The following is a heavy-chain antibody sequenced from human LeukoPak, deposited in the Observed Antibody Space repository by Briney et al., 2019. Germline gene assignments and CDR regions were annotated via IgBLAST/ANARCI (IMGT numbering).Heavy chain of an antibody. CDR1: GGTFSSYA. D-gene: IGHD2-2*01. Sequence: VASVKVSCKASGGTFSSYAISWVRQAPGQGLEWMGGIIPIFGTANYAQKFQGSVTITADESTSTAYMELSSLRSEDTAVYYCARGPIVVVPNYYYGMDVWGQGTTVTVSS. V-gene: IGHV1-69*13. CDR2: IIPIFGTA. CDR3: ARGPIVVVPNYYYGMDV. J-gene: IGHJ6*02.